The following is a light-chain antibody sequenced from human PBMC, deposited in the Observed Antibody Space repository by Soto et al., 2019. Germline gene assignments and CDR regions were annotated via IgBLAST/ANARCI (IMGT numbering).Light chain of an antibody. CDR1: SSDVGRYNY. J-gene: IGLJ1*01. Sequence: QSALAQPASVSGSRGQSITISCTGTSSDVGRYNYVSWFQQHPGKVPKLIIYDVSNWPSGVSDRFSGSKSGNTASLTISGLQPEDDADYYCSSFTSSSTFVFGTGTKVTVL. V-gene: IGLV2-14*03. CDR3: SSFTSSSTFV. CDR2: DVS.